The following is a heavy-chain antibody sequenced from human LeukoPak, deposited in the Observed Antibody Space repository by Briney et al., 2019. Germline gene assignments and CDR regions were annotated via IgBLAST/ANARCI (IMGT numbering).Heavy chain of an antibody. CDR3: AKQSSGYYYYPIDY. CDR2: ISGSGGST. CDR1: GFTFSNAW. J-gene: IGHJ4*02. Sequence: TGGSLRLSCAASGFTFSNAWMSWVRQAPGKGLEWVSAISGSGGSTYYADSVKGRFTISRDNSKNTLYLQMNSLRAEDTAVYYCAKQSSGYYYYPIDYWGQGTLVTVSS. V-gene: IGHV3-23*01. D-gene: IGHD3-22*01.